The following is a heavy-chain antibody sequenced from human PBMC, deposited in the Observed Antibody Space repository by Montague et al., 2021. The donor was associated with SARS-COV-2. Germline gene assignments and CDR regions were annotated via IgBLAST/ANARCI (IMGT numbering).Heavy chain of an antibody. D-gene: IGHD3-22*01. Sequence: SETLSLTCAVYGGSFSDYYWSWIRQPPGKGLEWIGEVSHRGTSNYNPSLKSRVSISVDTSTNQFSLYLSPVTAADTAVYYCARGRQHFNMIVVVMTGGEYYFDYWGQGTLVTVSS. CDR3: ARGRQHFNMIVVVMTGGEYYFDY. CDR1: GGSFSDYY. CDR2: VSHRGTS. J-gene: IGHJ4*02. V-gene: IGHV4-34*01.